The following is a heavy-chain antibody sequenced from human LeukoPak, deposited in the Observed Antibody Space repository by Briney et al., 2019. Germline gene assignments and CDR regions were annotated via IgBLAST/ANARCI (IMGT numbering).Heavy chain of an antibody. CDR2: ILSSGST. CDR1: SGSINNIY. V-gene: IGHV4-59*01. D-gene: IGHD1-14*01. Sequence: PSETLSLTCSVSSGSINNIYWSWIPQPPGKGLEWIGYILSSGSTNYNPSVKSRVSISVDTSRNQFSLKLSFVTAADTAVYYCARTNQISETAFDIWGQGTMVIVSS. CDR3: ARTNQISETAFDI. J-gene: IGHJ3*02.